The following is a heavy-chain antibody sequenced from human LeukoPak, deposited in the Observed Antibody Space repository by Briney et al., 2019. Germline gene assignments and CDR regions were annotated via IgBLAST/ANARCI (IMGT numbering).Heavy chain of an antibody. D-gene: IGHD3-10*01. J-gene: IGHJ3*02. V-gene: IGHV5-51*01. Sequence: GESLKISCKGSGYSFTSYWIGWVRQVPGKGLEWMGIIYPGDSDTRYSPSFQGQVTISADKSISTAYLQWSSLKASDTAMYYCARRGYYGSGSPDDAFDIWGQGTMVTVSS. CDR3: ARRGYYGSGSPDDAFDI. CDR2: IYPGDSDT. CDR1: GYSFTSYW.